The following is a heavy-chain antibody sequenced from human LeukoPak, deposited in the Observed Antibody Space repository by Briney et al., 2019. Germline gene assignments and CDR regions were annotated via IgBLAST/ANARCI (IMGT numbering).Heavy chain of an antibody. J-gene: IGHJ4*02. CDR2: IYYCGST. D-gene: IGHD6-19*01. Sequence: SETLSLTCTVSGGSISSSSYYWGWIRQPPGKGLEWIGSIYYCGSTYSKPSLKSRVTISIDTSKNQFSLKLSSVTAAGTAVYYCARLPLSSGRPYYFDYWGQGTLVTVSS. CDR3: ARLPLSSGRPYYFDY. V-gene: IGHV4-39*01. CDR1: GGSISSSSYY.